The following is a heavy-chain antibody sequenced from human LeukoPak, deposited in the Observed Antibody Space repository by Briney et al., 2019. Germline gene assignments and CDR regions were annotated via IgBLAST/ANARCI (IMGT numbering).Heavy chain of an antibody. CDR3: ARQDIVATMGVDY. Sequence: PSETLSLTCTVSDGSISSSSYYWGWIRQPPGKGLEWIGSIYYSGSTYYNPSLKSRVTISVDTSKNQFSLKLSSVTAADTAVYYCARQDIVATMGVDYWGQGTLVTVSS. D-gene: IGHD5-12*01. CDR1: DGSISSSSYY. J-gene: IGHJ4*02. V-gene: IGHV4-39*01. CDR2: IYYSGST.